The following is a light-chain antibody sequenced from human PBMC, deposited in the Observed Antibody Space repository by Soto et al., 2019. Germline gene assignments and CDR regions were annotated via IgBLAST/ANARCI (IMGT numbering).Light chain of an antibody. CDR3: QQYNDWPPYT. J-gene: IGKJ2*01. CDR2: GAS. Sequence: EIVMTQSPATLSVSPGERATLSCRASQSVSSNLAWYQQKPGQAPRLLIYGASTRATGIPARFSGSGSGTDFTLTISSLQSEDFAVYYCQQYNDWPPYTCGQGTKLEIK. V-gene: IGKV3-15*01. CDR1: QSVSSN.